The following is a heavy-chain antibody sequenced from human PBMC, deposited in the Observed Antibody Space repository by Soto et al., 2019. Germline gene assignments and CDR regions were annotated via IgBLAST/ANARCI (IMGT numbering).Heavy chain of an antibody. CDR2: IIPIFGTE. V-gene: IGHV1-69*13. CDR1: GGTFSSYA. Sequence: SVKVSCKASGGTFSSYAISWVRQAPGQGLEWMGWIIPIFGTENYAQKFQGRVTITADESKSTAYMELSSLRSEDTAVYYCARTVRRHKYCSGGSCYKPFDYWGQ. J-gene: IGHJ4*01. CDR3: ARTVRRHKYCSGGSCYKPFDY. D-gene: IGHD2-15*01.